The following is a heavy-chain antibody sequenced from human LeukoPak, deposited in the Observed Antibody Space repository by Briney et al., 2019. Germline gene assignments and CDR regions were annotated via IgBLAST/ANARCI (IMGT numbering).Heavy chain of an antibody. CDR1: GLTVRTSS. J-gene: IGHJ4*02. V-gene: IGHV3-15*01. Sequence: GGSLRLSCATSGLTVRTSSMSWVRQAPGKGLEWVGRIKSKRDGETTDYAALVKSRFSISRDDSKNTVYLQMNSLRTEDTAVYYCTSLVGSPTYWGQGTLVAVS. CDR3: TSLVGSPTY. D-gene: IGHD2-15*01. CDR2: IKSKRDGETT.